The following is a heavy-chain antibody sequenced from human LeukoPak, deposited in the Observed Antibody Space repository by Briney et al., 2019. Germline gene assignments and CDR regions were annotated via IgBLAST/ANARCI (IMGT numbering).Heavy chain of an antibody. CDR2: MNPNSGNT. Sequence: ASVTVSCKASGYTFTSYDINWVRQATGQGLEWMGWMNPNSGNTGYAQKFQGRVTMTRNTSISTAYMELSSLRSEDTAVYYCARLPTYYDFWSGLKKYYYYGMDVWGQGTTVTVSS. CDR1: GYTFTSYD. D-gene: IGHD3-3*01. J-gene: IGHJ6*02. CDR3: ARLPTYYDFWSGLKKYYYYGMDV. V-gene: IGHV1-8*01.